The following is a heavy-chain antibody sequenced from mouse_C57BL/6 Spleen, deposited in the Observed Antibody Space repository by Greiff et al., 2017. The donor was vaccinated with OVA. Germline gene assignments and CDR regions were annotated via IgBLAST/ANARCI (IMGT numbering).Heavy chain of an antibody. V-gene: IGHV5-15*01. J-gene: IGHJ4*01. CDR1: GFTFSDYG. CDR2: ISNLAYSI. D-gene: IGHD1-1*01. Sequence: EVQGVESGGGLVQPGGSLKLSCAASGFTFSDYGMAWVRQAPRKGPEWVAFISNLAYSIYYADTVTGRFTISRENAKNTLYLEMSSLRSEDTAMYYCARVTTVVATRYAMDYWGQGTSVTVSS. CDR3: ARVTTVVATRYAMDY.